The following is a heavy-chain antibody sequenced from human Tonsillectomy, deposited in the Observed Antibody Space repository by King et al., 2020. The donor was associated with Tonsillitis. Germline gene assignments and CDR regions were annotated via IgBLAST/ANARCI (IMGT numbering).Heavy chain of an antibody. Sequence: QLQESGPGVVKPSETLSLTCNVSWGSIYSYYWSWIRPPPGKGLEWVGNVYHTGSTNYNPSLNGRVTISVERSNNHFSLKLTPATAADTAVYFRSRHYGTSWVDSWGQGALVTVSS. CDR2: VYHTGST. J-gene: IGHJ4*02. CDR3: SRHYGTSWVDS. V-gene: IGHV4-59*08. CDR1: WGSIYSYY. D-gene: IGHD6-13*01.